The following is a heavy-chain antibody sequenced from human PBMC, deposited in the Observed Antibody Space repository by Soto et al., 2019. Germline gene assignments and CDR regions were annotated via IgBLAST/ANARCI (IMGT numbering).Heavy chain of an antibody. CDR1: GFTFSTYA. CDR2: ISGSGGST. V-gene: IGHV3-23*01. Sequence: GGSLRLSCAASGFTFSTYAMTWVRQAPGKGLEWVSAISGSGGSTYYADSVKGRFTISRDNSKNTLYLQMNSLRAEDTAVYYCASWIQLWSDAFDIWGQGTMVTVSS. CDR3: ASWIQLWSDAFDI. D-gene: IGHD5-18*01. J-gene: IGHJ3*02.